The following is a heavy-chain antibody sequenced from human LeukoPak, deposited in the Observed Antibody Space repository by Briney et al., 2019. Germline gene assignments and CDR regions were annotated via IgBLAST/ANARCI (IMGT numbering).Heavy chain of an antibody. J-gene: IGHJ4*02. V-gene: IGHV3-30*04. CDR2: ISYDGSNN. D-gene: IGHD5-24*01. CDR1: GFTFSSYA. CDR3: AKNGDSERWLQPKFVTH. Sequence: GGSLRLSCAASGFTFSSYAMHWVRQAPGKGLEWVAVISYDGSNNYYADSVKGRFTMSRDNSKNTLYLQMNGLRAEDTAVYYCAKNGDSERWLQPKFVTHWGRGTLVTVSS.